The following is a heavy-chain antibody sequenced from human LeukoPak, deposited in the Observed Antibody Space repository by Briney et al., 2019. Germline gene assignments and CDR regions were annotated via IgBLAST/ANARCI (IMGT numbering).Heavy chain of an antibody. V-gene: IGHV3-23*01. CDR3: AAKYCTNGVCYNY. J-gene: IGHJ4*02. D-gene: IGHD2-8*01. CDR2: VSGRGGGT. Sequence: GGSLRLSCVVSGFTIDSYDMNWVRQAPGKGLEWISTVSGRGGGTFSADSVKGRFTMSRDNSKNTMYLQMNSLRAEDTAVYYCAAKYCTNGVCYNYWGQGTLVTVSS. CDR1: GFTIDSYD.